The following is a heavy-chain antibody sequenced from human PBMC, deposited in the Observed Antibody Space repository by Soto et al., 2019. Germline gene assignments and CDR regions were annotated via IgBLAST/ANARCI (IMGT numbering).Heavy chain of an antibody. Sequence: SETLSLTCAVYGGSFSGYYWSWIRQPPGKGLEWIGEINHSGSTNYNPSLKSRVTISVDTSKNQFSLKLSSVTAADTAVYYCARAHKYSSGSTQNYELYYFDYWGQGTLVTVSS. D-gene: IGHD6-19*01. V-gene: IGHV4-34*01. J-gene: IGHJ4*02. CDR2: INHSGST. CDR3: ARAHKYSSGSTQNYELYYFDY. CDR1: GGSFSGYY.